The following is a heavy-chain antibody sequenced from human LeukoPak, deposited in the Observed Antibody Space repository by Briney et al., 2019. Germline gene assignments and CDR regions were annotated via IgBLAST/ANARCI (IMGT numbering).Heavy chain of an antibody. Sequence: GGSLRLSCAASGFTFSSYAMSWVRQAPGKGLEWVSGISGSGGSTYYADSVKGRFTISRDNSKNTLYLQLNSLRAEDTAVYYCAKEGYCGGDCYREFDYWGQGTLVTVSS. D-gene: IGHD2-21*02. V-gene: IGHV3-23*01. CDR3: AKEGYCGGDCYREFDY. CDR1: GFTFSSYA. J-gene: IGHJ4*02. CDR2: ISGSGGST.